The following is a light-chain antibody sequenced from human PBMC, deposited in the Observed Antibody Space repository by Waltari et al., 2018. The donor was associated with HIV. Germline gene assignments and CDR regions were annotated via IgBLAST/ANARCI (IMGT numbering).Light chain of an antibody. CDR2: VNSDGSH. V-gene: IGLV4-69*01. J-gene: IGLJ3*02. CDR3: QTWDTGPWV. CDR1: RAHSGSA. Sequence: QLILTHSPSASASLGASVKLTFHLRRAHSGSASASLQHQPEKGPRYLMKVNSDGSHRKGDGIPDRFSGSSSGPERYLTISSLQSEDEADYYCQTWDTGPWVFGGGTKLTVL.